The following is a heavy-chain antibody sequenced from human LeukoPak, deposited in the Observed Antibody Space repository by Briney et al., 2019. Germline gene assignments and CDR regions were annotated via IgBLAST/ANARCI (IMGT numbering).Heavy chain of an antibody. CDR2: INHSGST. Sequence: SETLSLTCAVYGGSFSGYYWSWIRQPPGKGLEWIGEINHSGSTNYNPSLKSRVTMSVDTSKNQFSLKLSSVTAADTAVYYCARDAGSSIAGDYWGQGTLVTVSS. J-gene: IGHJ4*02. V-gene: IGHV4-34*01. D-gene: IGHD6-6*01. CDR1: GGSFSGYY. CDR3: ARDAGSSIAGDY.